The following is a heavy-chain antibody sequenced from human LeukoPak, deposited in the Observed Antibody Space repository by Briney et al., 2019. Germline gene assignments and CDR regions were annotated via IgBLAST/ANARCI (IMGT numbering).Heavy chain of an antibody. V-gene: IGHV3-33*01. CDR1: GFIFSNYG. CDR3: ARDRSFGSADD. CDR2: IWYDASRQ. Sequence: GRPLRLSCTASGFIFSNYGVHWVRQAPGKGLEWVAGIWYDASRQDYADAVKGRFIISRDSSTLYLQMNSLRAEDTAVYYCARDRSFGSADDWGQGTLVTVSS. D-gene: IGHD3-10*01. J-gene: IGHJ4*02.